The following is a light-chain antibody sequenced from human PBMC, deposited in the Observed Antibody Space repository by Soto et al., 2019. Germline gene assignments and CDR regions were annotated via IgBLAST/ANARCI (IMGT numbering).Light chain of an antibody. CDR1: SSNIGAGYD. Sequence: QSVLTQPPSVSGALGQRVTISCTGSSSNIGAGYDVHWYQQLPGTAPKLLIYANSNRPSGVPDRFSGSKSGTSASLAITGLQAEDEADYYCQSYDSSLSVVFGGGTQLTVL. J-gene: IGLJ2*01. CDR3: QSYDSSLSVV. V-gene: IGLV1-40*01. CDR2: ANS.